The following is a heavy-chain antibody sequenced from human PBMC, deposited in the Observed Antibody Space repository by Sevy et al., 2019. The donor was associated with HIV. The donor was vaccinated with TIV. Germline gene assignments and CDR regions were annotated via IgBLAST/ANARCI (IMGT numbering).Heavy chain of an antibody. D-gene: IGHD4-4*01. V-gene: IGHV1-24*01. Sequence: VSVKVSCKVSGYTLTELSMHWVRQAPGKGLEWMVGFDPEDGETIYAQKFQGRVTMTEDTSTDTAYMELSSLRSEDTAVSCCATGSNTVIHRYYFDYWGQGTLVTVSS. J-gene: IGHJ4*02. CDR3: ATGSNTVIHRYYFDY. CDR2: FDPEDGET. CDR1: GYTLTELS.